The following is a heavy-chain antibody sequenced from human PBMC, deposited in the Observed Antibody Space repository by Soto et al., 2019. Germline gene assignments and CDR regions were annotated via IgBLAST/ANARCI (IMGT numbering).Heavy chain of an antibody. CDR1: GFPFSGYW. D-gene: IGHD4-17*01. CDR2: MNSDGSKI. CDR3: ARDRYESDDYGDYVHLKTHQHNCTDV. Sequence: GGSLRLSCAASGFPFSGYWMHWVRQAPGKGLLWVSRMNSDGSKINYADSVKGRFTISRDNAENTVYLQMNSLRAEDTAVYYCARDRYESDDYGDYVHLKTHQHNCTDVRGQGTMVTVSS. J-gene: IGHJ6*02. V-gene: IGHV3-74*01.